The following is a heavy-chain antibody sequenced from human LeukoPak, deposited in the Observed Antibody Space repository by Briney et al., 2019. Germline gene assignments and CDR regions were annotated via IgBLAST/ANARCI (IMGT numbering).Heavy chain of an antibody. CDR3: ARVVLDSSGYLSDP. CDR2: IYTSGST. J-gene: IGHJ5*02. Sequence: PSETLSLTCTVSGGSIRSYYWSWIRQPAGKGLEWIGRIYTSGSTNYNPSLMSRVTMSVDTSKNQFSLKLSSVTAADTAVYYCARVVLDSSGYLSDPWGQGTLVTVSS. CDR1: GGSIRSYY. D-gene: IGHD3-22*01. V-gene: IGHV4-4*07.